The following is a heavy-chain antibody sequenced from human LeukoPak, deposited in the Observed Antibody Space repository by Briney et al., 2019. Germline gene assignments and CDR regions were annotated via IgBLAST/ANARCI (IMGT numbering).Heavy chain of an antibody. J-gene: IGHJ4*02. CDR2: INHSGST. V-gene: IGHV4-34*01. D-gene: IGHD5-12*01. CDR3: ARALRDGYNQYYFDY. CDR1: GGSFSGYY. Sequence: PSETLSLTCAVYGGSFSGYYWSWIRQPPGKGLEWIGEINHSGSTNYNPSLKSRVTISVDTSKNQFSLKLSSVTAADTAVYYCARALRDGYNQYYFDYWGQGTLVTVSS.